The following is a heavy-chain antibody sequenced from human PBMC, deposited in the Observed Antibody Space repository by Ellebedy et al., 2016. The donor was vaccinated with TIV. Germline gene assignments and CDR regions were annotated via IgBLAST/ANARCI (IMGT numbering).Heavy chain of an antibody. D-gene: IGHD6-13*01. CDR2: INPDSGVT. J-gene: IGHJ6*02. Sequence: ASVKVSCKASGYTFTANYVHWVRQAPGQGPEWMGWINPDSGVTNFAQNFQGRVTMTRDTSVNTAYMELGRLESDDTAVYYFARVRRGSSGMDVWGQGTTVTVS. V-gene: IGHV1-2*02. CDR3: ARVRRGSSGMDV. CDR1: GYTFTANY.